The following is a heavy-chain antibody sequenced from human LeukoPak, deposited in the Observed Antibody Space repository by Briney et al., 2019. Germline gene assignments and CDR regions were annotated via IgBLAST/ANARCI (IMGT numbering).Heavy chain of an antibody. J-gene: IGHJ3*02. CDR2: ISSSSSYV. D-gene: IGHD3-10*01. CDR3: ARAMVLWFRELFGDAFDI. V-gene: IGHV3-21*01. Sequence: GGSLRLSCAASGFTFSNYSMNWVRQAPGKGLEWVSSISSSSSYVYYADSVKGRFTISRDNAKNSLYLQMNSLRAEDTAVYYCARAMVLWFRELFGDAFDIWGQGTMVTVSS. CDR1: GFTFSNYS.